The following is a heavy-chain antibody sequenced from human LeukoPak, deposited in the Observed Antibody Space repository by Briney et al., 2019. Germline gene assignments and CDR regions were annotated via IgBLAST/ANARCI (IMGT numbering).Heavy chain of an antibody. V-gene: IGHV3-48*03. CDR2: ISSSGGTI. D-gene: IGHD1-26*01. CDR1: GFTFRSYE. J-gene: IGHJ4*02. CDR3: AREGPSGSHFDY. Sequence: PGGSLRPSCAASGFTFRSYEMNWVRQAPGKGLQWVSYISSSGGTIYYAGSVKGRFTISRDNAKNSLYLQMNSLRAEDTAVYYCAREGPSGSHFDYWGQGTLVTVSS.